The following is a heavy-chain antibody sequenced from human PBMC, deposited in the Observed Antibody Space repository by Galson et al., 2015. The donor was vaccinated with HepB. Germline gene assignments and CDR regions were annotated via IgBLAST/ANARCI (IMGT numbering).Heavy chain of an antibody. CDR1: GGTFSSYA. CDR3: ATNPPRAPPGDYYYYYGMDV. Sequence: SVKVSCKASGGTFSSYAISWVRQAPGQGLEWMGGIIPIFGTANYAQKFQGRVTITADKSTSTAYMELSSLRSEDTAVYYCATNPPRAPPGDYYYYYGMDVWGQGTTVTVSS. J-gene: IGHJ6*02. D-gene: IGHD7-27*01. V-gene: IGHV1-69*06. CDR2: IIPIFGTA.